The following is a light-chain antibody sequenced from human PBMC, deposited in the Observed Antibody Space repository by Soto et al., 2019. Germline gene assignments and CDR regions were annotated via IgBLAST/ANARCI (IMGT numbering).Light chain of an antibody. CDR1: SSDVGGYNY. V-gene: IGLV2-11*01. J-gene: IGLJ1*01. Sequence: QSALTQPRSVSGSPGQSVTISCTGTSSDVGGYNYVSWYQQHPGKAPKLMIYDVSKRPSGVPDRFSGSKSGNPASLTISGLQAEDEAYYYGCSYAGRYTPGYVFGTGTKLTVL. CDR2: DVS. CDR3: CSYAGRYTPGYV.